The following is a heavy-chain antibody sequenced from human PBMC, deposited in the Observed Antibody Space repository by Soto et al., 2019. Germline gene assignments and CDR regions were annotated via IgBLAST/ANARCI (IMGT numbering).Heavy chain of an antibody. Sequence: EVQLLDSGGGLVQPGGSLRLSCAASGFTFSTYDMSWVRQAPGKGLEWVSTFSGSGGSIDYSESVKGRFTISRDNSRNTVYLQMNSLRAEDTAVYYCAKRTGLSGSKGSIDYWGQGTLVTVSS. J-gene: IGHJ4*02. CDR3: AKRTGLSGSKGSIDY. CDR2: FSGSGGSI. CDR1: GFTFSTYD. D-gene: IGHD1-26*01. V-gene: IGHV3-23*01.